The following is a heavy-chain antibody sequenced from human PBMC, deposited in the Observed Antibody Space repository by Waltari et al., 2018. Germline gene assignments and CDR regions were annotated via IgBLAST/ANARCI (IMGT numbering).Heavy chain of an antibody. Sequence: QVQLQESGPGLVKPSETLSLTCTVSGGSISNYFWSWIRQPAGKGLEWIGRIYTSENTNYNPSLNSRVTMSVDTSKYQFALKLNSVTAADTAVYYCARENRGRSYSHFDYWGQGTLVTVSS. CDR1: GGSISNYF. V-gene: IGHV4-4*07. CDR2: IYTSENT. D-gene: IGHD1-26*01. CDR3: ARENRGRSYSHFDY. J-gene: IGHJ4*02.